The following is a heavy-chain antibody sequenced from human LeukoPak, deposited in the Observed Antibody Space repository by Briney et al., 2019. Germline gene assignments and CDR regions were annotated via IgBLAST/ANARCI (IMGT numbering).Heavy chain of an antibody. Sequence: GASVKVTCKASGYTFTGYYMHWVRQAPGQGLEWMGWINPNSGGTNYAQKFQGRVTMTRDTSISTAYMELSRLRSDDTAVYYCARSGPGYSGYSIDYRGQGTLVTVSS. CDR2: INPNSGGT. V-gene: IGHV1-2*02. CDR1: GYTFTGYY. J-gene: IGHJ4*02. D-gene: IGHD5-12*01. CDR3: ARSGPGYSGYSIDY.